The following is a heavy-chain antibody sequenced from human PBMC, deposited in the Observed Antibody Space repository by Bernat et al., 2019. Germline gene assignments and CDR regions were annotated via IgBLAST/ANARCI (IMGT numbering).Heavy chain of an antibody. CDR1: GGSISSSSYY. Sequence: QLQLQESGPGLVKPSETLSLTCTVSGGSISSSSYYWGWIRQPPGKGLEWIGSIYYSGSTYYNPSLKSRVTISVDTSKNQFSLKLSSVTAADTAVYYCARTMNDYGDSWGQGTLVTVTS. CDR2: IYYSGST. J-gene: IGHJ4*02. V-gene: IGHV4-39*01. CDR3: ARTMNDYGDS.